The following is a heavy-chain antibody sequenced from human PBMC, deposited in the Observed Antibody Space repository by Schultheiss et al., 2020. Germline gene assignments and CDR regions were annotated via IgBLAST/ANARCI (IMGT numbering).Heavy chain of an antibody. CDR3: AREDRAYCGGDCKPSAI. D-gene: IGHD2-21*02. CDR2: IYYSGST. V-gene: IGHV4-59*01. J-gene: IGHJ3*02. CDR1: GGSISSYY. Sequence: SETLSLTCTVSGGSISSYYWSWIRQPPGKGLEWIGYIYYSGSTNYNPSLKSRVTISVDTSKNQFSLKLSSVTAADTAVYYCAREDRAYCGGDCKPSAIWGQGPMVTV.